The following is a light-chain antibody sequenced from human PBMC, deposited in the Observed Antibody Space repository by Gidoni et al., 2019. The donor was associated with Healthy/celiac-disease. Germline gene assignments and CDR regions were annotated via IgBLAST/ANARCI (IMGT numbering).Light chain of an antibody. Sequence: SVSGSPGQSITISCTGTSSDVGGYNYVSWYQQHPGKAPKLMIYEVSNRPSGVSNRFSGSNSGNTASLTISGLQAEDEADYYCSSYTSSSTLVVFGGGTKLTVL. CDR1: SSDVGGYNY. J-gene: IGLJ2*01. V-gene: IGLV2-14*01. CDR3: SSYTSSSTLVV. CDR2: EVS.